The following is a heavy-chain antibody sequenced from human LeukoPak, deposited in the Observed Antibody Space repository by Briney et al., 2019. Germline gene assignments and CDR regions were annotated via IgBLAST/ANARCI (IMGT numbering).Heavy chain of an antibody. D-gene: IGHD2-8*01. CDR2: ISGSGDTT. V-gene: IGHV3-23*01. J-gene: IGHJ4*02. Sequence: GGSLRLSCAASGLTFSRFAMSWVRQAPGKGLEWVSTISGSGDTTYYADSVKGRFTISRDNLKNTLYVQMNSLRVEDTAVYYCARDNGNKYYFDYWGQGTLVTVSS. CDR3: ARDNGNKYYFDY. CDR1: GLTFSRFA.